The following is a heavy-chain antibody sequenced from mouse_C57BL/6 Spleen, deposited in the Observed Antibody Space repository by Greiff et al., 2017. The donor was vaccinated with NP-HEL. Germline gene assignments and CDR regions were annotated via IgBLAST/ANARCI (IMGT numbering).Heavy chain of an antibody. CDR1: GYAFSSYW. V-gene: IGHV1-80*01. CDR3: ARWNYYGSSYAMDY. Sequence: QVHVKQSGAELVKPGASVKISCKASGYAFSSYWMNWVKQRPGKGLEWIGQIYPGDGDTNYNGKFKGKATLTADKSSSTAYMQLSSLTSEDSAVYFCARWNYYGSSYAMDYWGQGTSVTVSS. CDR2: IYPGDGDT. J-gene: IGHJ4*01. D-gene: IGHD1-1*01.